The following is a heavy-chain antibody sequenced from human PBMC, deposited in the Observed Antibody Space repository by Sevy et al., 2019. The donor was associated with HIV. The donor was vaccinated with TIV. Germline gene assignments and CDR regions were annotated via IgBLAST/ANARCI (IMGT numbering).Heavy chain of an antibody. V-gene: IGHV4-39*01. CDR1: GGSISSSSYY. CDR3: ASEEGYGHWFDP. CDR2: IYYSGST. Sequence: SETLSLTCTVSGGSISSSSYYWGWIRQPPGKGLEWIGSIYYSGSTYYNPSLKSRVTISVDTSKNQFSLKLSSVTAADTAVYYYASEEGYGHWFDPWGQGTLVTVSS. D-gene: IGHD2-15*01. J-gene: IGHJ5*02.